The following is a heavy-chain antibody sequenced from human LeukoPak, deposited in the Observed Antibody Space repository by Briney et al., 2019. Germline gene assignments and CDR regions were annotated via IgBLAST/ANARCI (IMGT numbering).Heavy chain of an antibody. CDR1: GGSISSGDYY. D-gene: IGHD4-23*01. J-gene: IGHJ4*02. V-gene: IGHV4-31*03. CDR3: ARYDYGVKRLGSCDY. Sequence: PSETLSLTCTVSGGSISSGDYYWSWIRQFPGKGLEWIGYIHYSGSTYYNPSLKSRVTMSLDTSKNQFSLKLNSVTGADTAVYYCARYDYGVKRLGSCDYWGQGTLVTVSS. CDR2: IHYSGST.